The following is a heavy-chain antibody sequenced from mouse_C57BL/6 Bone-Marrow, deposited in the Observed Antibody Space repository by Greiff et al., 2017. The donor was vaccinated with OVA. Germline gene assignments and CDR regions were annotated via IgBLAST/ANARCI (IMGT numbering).Heavy chain of an antibody. CDR3: ARPTVVARGCAY. CDR2: IYPGSGST. CDR1: GYTFTSYW. V-gene: IGHV1-55*01. Sequence: VQLQQSGAELVKPGASVKMSCKASGYTFTSYWITWVKQRPGQGLEWIGDIYPGSGSTNYNEKFKSKATLTVDTASSTAYMQLSSLTSEDSAVYYCARPTVVARGCAYWGQGTLVTVSA. J-gene: IGHJ3*01. D-gene: IGHD1-1*01.